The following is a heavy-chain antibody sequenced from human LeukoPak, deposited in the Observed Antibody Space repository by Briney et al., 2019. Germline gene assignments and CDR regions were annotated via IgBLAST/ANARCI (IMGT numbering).Heavy chain of an antibody. V-gene: IGHV4-61*01. CDR1: GYSISSGYY. CDR2: IYYSGST. J-gene: IGHJ3*02. D-gene: IGHD6-13*01. CDR3: ARDTNLLGYNSTPRGDAFDI. Sequence: PSETLSLTCTVPGYSISSGYYWGWIRQPPGKGLEWIGYIYYSGSTNYNPSLKSRVTISVDTSKNQFSLKLSSVTAADTAVYYCARDTNLLGYNSTPRGDAFDIWGQGTMVTVSS.